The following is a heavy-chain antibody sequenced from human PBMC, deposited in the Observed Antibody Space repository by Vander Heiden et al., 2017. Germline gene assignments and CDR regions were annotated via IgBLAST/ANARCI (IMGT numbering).Heavy chain of an antibody. CDR1: GGSITYAY. J-gene: IGHJ4*02. Sequence: QVHMQEASPGLLKPSETLSLTCTVSGGSITYAYWYWVRQSPGKGLEWIGYIYSSGTTDYNPSLKSRITISLDTPKNQFSLRLTSVTAADTAVYYCARVNEYGDYYFDYWGPGTLVTVSS. CDR3: ARVNEYGDYYFDY. D-gene: IGHD4-17*01. CDR2: IYSSGTT. V-gene: IGHV4-59*01.